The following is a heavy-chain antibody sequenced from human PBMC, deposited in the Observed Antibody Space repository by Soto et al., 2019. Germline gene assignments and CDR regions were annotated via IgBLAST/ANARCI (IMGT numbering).Heavy chain of an antibody. CDR2: IYYSGST. CDR3: ARPWKQPWGGMDV. V-gene: IGHV4-61*01. Sequence: SETLSLTCTVSGDSVSSNIYYWSWIRQPPGKGLEWIGYIYYSGSTNYNPSLKSRVTMSLDTSKNQFSLRLTSVTAADTAVYYCARPWKQPWGGMDVWGPGTTVTVSS. CDR1: GDSVSSNIYY. D-gene: IGHD6-13*01. J-gene: IGHJ6*02.